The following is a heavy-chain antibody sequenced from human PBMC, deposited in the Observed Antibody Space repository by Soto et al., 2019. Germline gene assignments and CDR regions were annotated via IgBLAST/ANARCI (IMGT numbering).Heavy chain of an antibody. V-gene: IGHV4-39*01. CDR1: GYSVTSSDYY. CDR3: APLSVSLSGPYGIHV. Sequence: SETLSLTCSVSGYSVTSSDYYWAWIRQPPGKGLEWIGSMFYSGLTYYNPSLKSRVTLSVDTSKNQFSVRLSSVTAADTAVYYCAPLSVSLSGPYGIHVWGQGTTVTVSS. J-gene: IGHJ6*02. D-gene: IGHD2-15*01. CDR2: MFYSGLT.